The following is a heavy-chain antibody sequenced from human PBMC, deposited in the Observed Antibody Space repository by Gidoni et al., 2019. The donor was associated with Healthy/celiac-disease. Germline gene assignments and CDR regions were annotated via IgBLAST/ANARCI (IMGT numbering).Heavy chain of an antibody. D-gene: IGHD2-2*01. CDR3: AKEFAAMGDPFDY. Sequence: EVQLLESGGGLVQPGGSLRLSCAASGCTFSSYAMSWVRQAPGKGLEWFSAISGIGGSPYYADSVKGRFTLSRDNSKNTLYLQMNSLRAEDTAVYYCAKEFAAMGDPFDYWGQGPLVTVSS. CDR2: ISGIGGSP. V-gene: IGHV3-23*01. J-gene: IGHJ4*02. CDR1: GCTFSSYA.